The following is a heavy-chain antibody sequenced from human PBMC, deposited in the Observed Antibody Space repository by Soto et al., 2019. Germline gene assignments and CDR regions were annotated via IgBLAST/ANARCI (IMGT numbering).Heavy chain of an antibody. J-gene: IGHJ6*02. V-gene: IGHV1-69*13. CDR3: ARDGASAYDFWSGYQKYYYYGMDV. CDR2: IIPIFGTA. D-gene: IGHD3-3*01. Sequence: GSSVKVSCKASGGTFISYAISWVRQAPGQGLEWMGGIIPIFGTANYAQKFQGRVTITADESTSTAYMELSSLRSEDTAVYYCARDGASAYDFWSGYQKYYYYGMDVWGQGTTVTVSS. CDR1: GGTFISYA.